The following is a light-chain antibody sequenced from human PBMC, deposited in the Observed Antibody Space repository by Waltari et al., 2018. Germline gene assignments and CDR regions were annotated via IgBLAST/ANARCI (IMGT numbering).Light chain of an antibody. CDR2: HAS. J-gene: IGKJ1*01. CDR1: RTIGLS. V-gene: IGKV3-15*01. CDR3: QQYNNWPPGT. Sequence: TVVTQSPANLSVSPGERVILSCRTSRTIGLSLAWYQQKPGQAPRLLIYHASTRATGVPARFSGSGSEAEFTLTISSLQSEDVAVYYCQQYNNWPPGTFGQGTKVEI.